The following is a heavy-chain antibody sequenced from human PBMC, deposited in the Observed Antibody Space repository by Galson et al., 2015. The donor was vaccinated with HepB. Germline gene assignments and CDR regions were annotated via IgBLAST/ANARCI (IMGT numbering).Heavy chain of an antibody. CDR2: IYYSGST. CDR1: GGSISSYY. V-gene: IGHV4-59*01. CDR3: ARARARYYYYYMDV. J-gene: IGHJ6*03. Sequence: ETLSLTCTVSGGSISSYYWSWIRQPPGKGLEWIGYIYYSGSTNYNPSLKSRVTISVDTSKNQFSLKPSSVTAADTAVYYCARARARYYYYYMDVWGKGTTVTVSS.